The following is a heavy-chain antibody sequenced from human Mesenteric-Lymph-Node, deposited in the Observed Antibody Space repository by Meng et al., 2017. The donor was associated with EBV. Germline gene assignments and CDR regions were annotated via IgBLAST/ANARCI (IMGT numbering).Heavy chain of an antibody. CDR2: TSVSGGT. V-gene: IGHV4-59*12. D-gene: IGHD6-13*01. CDR3: ARGGASSRPFLY. CDR1: GDSISNNY. J-gene: IGHJ1*01. Sequence: QVQLQDSGPGLVEPSETLSLICTVSGDSISNNYWSWIRQSPEKGLEWIGFTSVSGGTNYNPSLKSRVTMSIDTSKNQFSLKLTSVTAADTAVYYCARGGASSRPFLYWGQGTLVTVSS.